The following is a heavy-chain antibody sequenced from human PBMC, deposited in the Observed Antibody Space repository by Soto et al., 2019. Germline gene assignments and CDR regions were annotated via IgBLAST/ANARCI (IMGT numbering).Heavy chain of an antibody. J-gene: IGHJ6*02. CDR2: IGTAGET. CDR3: ARDKYDWTNFYYYGMDV. Sequence: GGSLRLSCAASGFTFSTYDMHWVRRITGKGLEWISAIGTAGETYYPGSVKGRFTISRDNAKNSLFLQIDGLRAGDTAVHYCARDKYDWTNFYYYGMDVWGPGTTVTVSS. V-gene: IGHV3-13*01. CDR1: GFTFSTYD. D-gene: IGHD1-20*01.